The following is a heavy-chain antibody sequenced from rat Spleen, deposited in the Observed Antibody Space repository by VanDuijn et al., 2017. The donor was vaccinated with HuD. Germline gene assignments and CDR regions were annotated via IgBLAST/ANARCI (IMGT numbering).Heavy chain of an antibody. Sequence: EVQLVESGGGLEQPGRSLKLSCAASGFTFNDYYMAWVRQAPKKGLEWVASIIYEGSSTYYGDSVKGRFTISRDNAKSTLYLQVDSPRSEDTAIYYCARPTTGIPFNYWGQGVMVTVSS. V-gene: IGHV5-22*01. D-gene: IGHD1-9*01. CDR3: ARPTTGIPFNY. J-gene: IGHJ2*01. CDR1: GFTFNDYY. CDR2: IIYEGSST.